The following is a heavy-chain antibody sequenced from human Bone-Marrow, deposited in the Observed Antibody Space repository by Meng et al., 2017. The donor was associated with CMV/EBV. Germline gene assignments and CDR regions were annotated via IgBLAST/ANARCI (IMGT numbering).Heavy chain of an antibody. CDR1: GFTFDDYG. Sequence: SCAASGFTFDDYGMSWVRQAPGKGLEWVAGINWNGGSTGYADSAKGRFTISRDNAKNSLYLQMNSLRGEDTAVYYCAREAPIVGAYDSWGQGTLVTVSS. D-gene: IGHD1-26*01. CDR3: AREAPIVGAYDS. J-gene: IGHJ5*01. CDR2: INWNGGST. V-gene: IGHV3-20*04.